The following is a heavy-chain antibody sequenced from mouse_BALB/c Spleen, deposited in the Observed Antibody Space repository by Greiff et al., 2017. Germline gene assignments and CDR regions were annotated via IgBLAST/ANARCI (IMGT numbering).Heavy chain of an antibody. CDR3: ARRVGWYFDV. V-gene: IGHV1-80*01. CDR1: GYAFSSYW. Sequence: VQLVESGAELVRPGSSVKISCKASGYAFSSYWMNWVKQRPGQGLEWIGQIYPGDGDTNYNGKFKGKATLTADKSSSTAYMQLSSLTSEDSAVYFCARRVGWYFDVWGAGTTVTVSS. CDR2: IYPGDGDT. J-gene: IGHJ1*01.